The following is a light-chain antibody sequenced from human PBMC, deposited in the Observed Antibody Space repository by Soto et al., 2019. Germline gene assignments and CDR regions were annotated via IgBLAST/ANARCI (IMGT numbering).Light chain of an antibody. Sequence: QSALTQPRSVSGSPGQSVTISCTGTSSDVGGYNYVSWYQQHPGKAPKLVIYEVTKRPSGVSNRFSGSKSGNTASLTISGLQAEDETDYYCSSYTSTNHVVFGGGTKVTVL. CDR3: SSYTSTNHVV. J-gene: IGLJ2*01. CDR1: SSDVGGYNY. CDR2: EVT. V-gene: IGLV2-14*01.